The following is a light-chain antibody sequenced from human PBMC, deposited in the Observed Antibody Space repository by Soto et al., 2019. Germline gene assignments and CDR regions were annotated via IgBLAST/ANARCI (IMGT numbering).Light chain of an antibody. Sequence: DIQMTQSPSSVSASVGDRVTITCRASQAISRWVARYQQKPGKAPKLLIYTASTLQSGVPSRFSGSGSGTDFTLTISSLQPEDFATYYCQQTNSLPVTFGPGTKVDVK. CDR1: QAISRW. CDR3: QQTNSLPVT. CDR2: TAS. J-gene: IGKJ3*01. V-gene: IGKV1-12*01.